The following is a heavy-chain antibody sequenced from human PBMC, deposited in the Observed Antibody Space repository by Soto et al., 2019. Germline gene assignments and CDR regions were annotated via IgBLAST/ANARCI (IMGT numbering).Heavy chain of an antibody. CDR2: ISRSGSA. V-gene: IGHV4-34*01. Sequence: KASETLSLTCAVSGGSFSGYYWNWIRQPPGKGLEWLGEISRSGSATYNPSLKGRVTMSVDTSKNQISLNVTSVTAADTAVYYCARGPLMTYYYNSVSRDRVYFDFWGQGTLVTVSS. CDR3: ARGPLMTYYYNSVSRDRVYFDF. J-gene: IGHJ4*02. D-gene: IGHD3-10*01. CDR1: GGSFSGYY.